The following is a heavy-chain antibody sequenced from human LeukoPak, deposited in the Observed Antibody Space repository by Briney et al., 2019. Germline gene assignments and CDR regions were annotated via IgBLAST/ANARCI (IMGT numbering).Heavy chain of an antibody. D-gene: IGHD2-8*01. CDR1: GFTFSSYG. V-gene: IGHV3-30*02. CDR2: IRYDGSNK. Sequence: GGSLRLSCAASGFTFSSYGMHWVRQAPGKGLEWVAFIRYDGSNKYYADSVKGRLTISRDNSKNTLYLQMNSLRAEDTAVYYCAKEESIVLMVYEGWGQGTLVTVSS. J-gene: IGHJ4*02. CDR3: AKEESIVLMVYEG.